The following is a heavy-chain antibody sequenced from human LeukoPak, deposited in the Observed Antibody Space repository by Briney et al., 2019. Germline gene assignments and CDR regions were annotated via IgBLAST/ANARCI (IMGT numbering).Heavy chain of an antibody. V-gene: IGHV1-69*05. CDR2: IIPIFGTA. J-gene: IGHJ4*02. Sequence: SVKVSCKASGGTFSSYAISWVRQAPGQGLEWMGGIIPIFGTANYAQKFQGGVTITTDESTSTAYMELSSLRSEDTAVYYCAKREQLAIDYWGQGTLVTVSS. CDR3: AKREQLAIDY. CDR1: GGTFSSYA. D-gene: IGHD6-6*01.